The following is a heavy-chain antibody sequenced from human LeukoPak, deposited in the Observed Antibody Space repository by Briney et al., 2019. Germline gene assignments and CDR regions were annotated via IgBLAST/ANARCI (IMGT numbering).Heavy chain of an antibody. V-gene: IGHV3-21*01. CDR2: ISSSSSYI. CDR3: AREARGYGDPFDY. J-gene: IGHJ4*02. D-gene: IGHD4-17*01. CDR1: GFTFSSYS. Sequence: GGSLRLSCAASGFTFSSYSMNWVRQAPGKGLEWVSSISSSSSYIYYADSVKGRFTISRDNAKNSLYLQMNSLRAEDTAVYYCAREARGYGDPFDYWGQGTLVTVSS.